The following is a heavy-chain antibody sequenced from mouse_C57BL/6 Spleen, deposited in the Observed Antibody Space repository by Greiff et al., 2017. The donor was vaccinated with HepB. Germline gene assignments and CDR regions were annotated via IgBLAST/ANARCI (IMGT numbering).Heavy chain of an antibody. CDR3: TRWHYGSSYPFAY. Sequence: VQLQQSGAELVRPGASVTLSCKASGYTFTDYEMHWVKQTPVHGLEWIGAIDPETGGTAYNQKFKGKAILTADKSSSTAYMELRSLTSEDSAVYYCTRWHYGSSYPFAYWGQGTLVTVSA. D-gene: IGHD1-1*01. J-gene: IGHJ3*01. V-gene: IGHV1-15*01. CDR1: GYTFTDYE. CDR2: IDPETGGT.